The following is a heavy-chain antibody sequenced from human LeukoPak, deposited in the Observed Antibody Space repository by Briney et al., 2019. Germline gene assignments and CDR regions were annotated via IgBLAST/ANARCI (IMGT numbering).Heavy chain of an antibody. CDR2: VSGSGDNK. V-gene: IGHV3-23*01. CDR3: AKRVRQHLAMRCFDY. Sequence: GGSLRLSCAASGFTFSSYAMTWVRQAPGKGLEWVSSVSGSGDNKYYADSVRGRFTISRDNSKNTLYMQMDSLRAEDTAVYYCAKRVRQHLAMRCFDYWGQGTLVTVSS. J-gene: IGHJ4*02. CDR1: GFTFSSYA. D-gene: IGHD3-3*02.